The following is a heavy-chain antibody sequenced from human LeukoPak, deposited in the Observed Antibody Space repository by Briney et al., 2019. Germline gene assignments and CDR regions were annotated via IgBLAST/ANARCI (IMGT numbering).Heavy chain of an antibody. J-gene: IGHJ3*02. Sequence: GGSLRLSCAASGFTFGSYAMHWVRQAPGKGLEWVAVISYDGSNKYYADSVKGRFTISRDNSKNTLYLQMNSLRAEDTAVYYCARAGTGGGSFDIWGQGTMVTVSS. D-gene: IGHD3-10*01. CDR2: ISYDGSNK. V-gene: IGHV3-30-3*01. CDR1: GFTFGSYA. CDR3: ARAGTGGGSFDI.